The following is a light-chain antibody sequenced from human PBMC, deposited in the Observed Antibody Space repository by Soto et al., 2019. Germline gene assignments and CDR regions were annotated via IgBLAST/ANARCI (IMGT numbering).Light chain of an antibody. V-gene: IGLV2-23*01. CDR3: YSYTTYSSLMV. J-gene: IGLJ2*01. Sequence: QSALTQPASVSGSPGQSITISCTGTSSDSKNSNLVSWYQQHPGKAPKLMICEGSKRPSGISHRFSGSKSGTTASLTISGLQAEDEADYYCYSYTTYSSLMVFGGGTKLTVL. CDR1: SSDSKNSNL. CDR2: EGS.